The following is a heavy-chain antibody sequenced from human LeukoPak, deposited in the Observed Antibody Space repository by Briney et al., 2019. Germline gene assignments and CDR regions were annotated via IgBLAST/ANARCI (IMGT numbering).Heavy chain of an antibody. CDR2: IYHSGST. Sequence: SETLSLTCAVSGYSISSGYYWGWIRQPPGKGLEWTGSIYHSGSTYYNPSLKSRVTVSVDTSKNQFSLKLSSVTAADTAVYYCARHRSGSGSYLYYFDYWGQGTLVTVSS. V-gene: IGHV4-38-2*01. CDR1: GYSISSGYY. J-gene: IGHJ4*02. D-gene: IGHD1-26*01. CDR3: ARHRSGSGSYLYYFDY.